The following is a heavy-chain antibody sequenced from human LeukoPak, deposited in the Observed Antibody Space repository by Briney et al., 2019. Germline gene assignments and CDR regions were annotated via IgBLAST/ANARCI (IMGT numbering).Heavy chain of an antibody. Sequence: GGSVRLSCGASGFPFSSYGMHWVRQAPGKGLEWVAVISYDGSNKYYADSVKGRFTISRDNSKNTLYLQMNSLRAEDTAVYYCAKDLYSSSNYWGQGTLVTVSS. V-gene: IGHV3-30*18. CDR3: AKDLYSSSNY. CDR1: GFPFSSYG. D-gene: IGHD6-6*01. J-gene: IGHJ4*02. CDR2: ISYDGSNK.